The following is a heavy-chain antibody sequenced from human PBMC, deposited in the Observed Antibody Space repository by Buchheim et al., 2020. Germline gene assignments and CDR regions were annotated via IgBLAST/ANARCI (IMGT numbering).Heavy chain of an antibody. J-gene: IGHJ6*02. D-gene: IGHD6-13*01. V-gene: IGHV1-18*01. CDR3: ARDPNSSSWYLTADEAPYYYYGMDV. CDR1: GYTFTSYG. CDR2: ISAYNGNT. Sequence: QVQLVQSGAEVKKPGASVKVSCKASGYTFTSYGISWVRQAPGQGLELMGWISAYNGNTNYAQKLQGRVTMTTDTSTSTAYMELRSLRSDDTAVYYCARDPNSSSWYLTADEAPYYYYGMDVWGQGTT.